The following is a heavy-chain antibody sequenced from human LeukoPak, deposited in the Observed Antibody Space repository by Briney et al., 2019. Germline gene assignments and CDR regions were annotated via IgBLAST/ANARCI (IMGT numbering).Heavy chain of an antibody. D-gene: IGHD3-3*01. J-gene: IGHJ5*02. V-gene: IGHV1-18*01. Sequence: ASVKVSCKASGYTFTTYAISWVRQAPGQGLEWMGWIGAYDGKTNYAQELQGRVTVTTDTSTSTAYMELRSLTSDDTAVYYCARVRDFWSGHYNWFDPWGQGTLVTVSS. CDR3: ARVRDFWSGHYNWFDP. CDR1: GYTFTTYA. CDR2: IGAYDGKT.